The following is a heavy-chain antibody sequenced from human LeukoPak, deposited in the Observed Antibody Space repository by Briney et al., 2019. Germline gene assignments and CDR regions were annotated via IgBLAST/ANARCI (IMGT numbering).Heavy chain of an antibody. J-gene: IGHJ4*02. CDR3: AREGISDIVVVPAAMGFDY. CDR1: GGSISSYY. Sequence: SETLSLTCTVSGGSISSYYWSWIRRPAGKGLEWIGRIYTSGSTNYNPSLKSRVTMSVDTSKNQFSLKLSSVTAADTAVYYCAREGISDIVVVPAAMGFDYWCQGTLVTVSS. V-gene: IGHV4-4*07. CDR2: IYTSGST. D-gene: IGHD2-2*01.